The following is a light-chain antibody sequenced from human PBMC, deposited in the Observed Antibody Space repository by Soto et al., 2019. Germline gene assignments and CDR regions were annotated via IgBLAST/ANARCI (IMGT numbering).Light chain of an antibody. CDR1: KLGDKY. V-gene: IGLV3-1*01. Sequence: SYELTQPPSVSVSPGQTASITCSGDKLGDKYACWYQQKPGQSPVLVIYQDSKRPSGIPERFAGSNSGNTATLTISGTQARDEADYYCQAWDGSTYVFGTGTKVTVL. CDR3: QAWDGSTYV. J-gene: IGLJ1*01. CDR2: QDS.